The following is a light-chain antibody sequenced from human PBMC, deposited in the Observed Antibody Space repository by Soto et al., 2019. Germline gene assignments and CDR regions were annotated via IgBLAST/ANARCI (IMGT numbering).Light chain of an antibody. CDR1: QSVSSSY. V-gene: IGKV3D-20*02. Sequence: EIVFTQSPGTLSLSPGERATLSCRASQSVSSSYLAWYQQKPGQAPRLLIYGASSRATGIPDRFSGSGSGTDFTLTISRLEPEDFAVYYCQQRSNWPPWTFGQGTKVDIK. CDR3: QQRSNWPPWT. CDR2: GAS. J-gene: IGKJ1*01.